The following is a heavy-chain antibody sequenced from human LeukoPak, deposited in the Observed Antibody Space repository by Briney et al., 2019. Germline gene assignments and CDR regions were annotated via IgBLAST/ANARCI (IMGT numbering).Heavy chain of an antibody. CDR1: GGTFSSYA. D-gene: IGHD2-8*02. V-gene: IGHV1-69*04. Sequence: SVKVSCKASGGTFSSYAISWVRQAPGQGLEWTGRIIPILGIANYAQKFQGRVTITADKSTSTAYMELSSLRSEDTAVYYCAAVPNANAWYWDDAFDIWGQGTMVTVSS. J-gene: IGHJ3*02. CDR3: AAVPNANAWYWDDAFDI. CDR2: IIPILGIA.